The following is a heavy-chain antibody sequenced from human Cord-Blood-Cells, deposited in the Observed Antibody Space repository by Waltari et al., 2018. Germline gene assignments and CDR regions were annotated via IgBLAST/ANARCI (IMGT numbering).Heavy chain of an antibody. V-gene: IGHV3-53*01. Sequence: EVQLVESGGGLIQPGGSLRLSCAASGFTVSSNYMSWVRQAPGKGLEWVSVIYSGGSTYYADSVKGRFTISRDNSKNTLYLRMNSLRAEDTAVYYCARDVGPPDCSGGSCYSDYWGQGTLVTVSS. CDR1: GFTVSSNY. CDR3: ARDVGPPDCSGGSCYSDY. D-gene: IGHD2-15*01. J-gene: IGHJ4*02. CDR2: IYSGGST.